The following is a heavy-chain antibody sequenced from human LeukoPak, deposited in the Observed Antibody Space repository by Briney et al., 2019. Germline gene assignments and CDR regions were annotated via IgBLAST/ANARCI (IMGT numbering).Heavy chain of an antibody. CDR1: GFTFSSYA. D-gene: IGHD4-23*01. CDR3: ARGAHKRDDYGGFFDY. Sequence: GGSLRLSCAASGFTFSSYAMSWVRQAPGKGLEWVSAISGSGGSTYYADSMKGRFTISRDNAKNSLYLQMNSLRAEDTAVYYCARGAHKRDDYGGFFDYWGQGTLVTVSS. V-gene: IGHV3-23*01. J-gene: IGHJ4*02. CDR2: ISGSGGST.